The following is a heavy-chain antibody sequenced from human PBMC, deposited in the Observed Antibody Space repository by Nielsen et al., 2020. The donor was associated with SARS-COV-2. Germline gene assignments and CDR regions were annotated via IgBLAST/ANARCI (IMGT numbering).Heavy chain of an antibody. Sequence: GESLKISCAASGFRFTSYSMNWVRQAPGKGLEWVASITMSGAYMYYADSVRGRFTVSRDNAENSLYLQMNSLRDEDTAVYYCARDQDGGAATSNWYFDLWGQGTLVTVSS. V-gene: IGHV3-21*06. D-gene: IGHD6-25*01. J-gene: IGHJ2*01. CDR2: ITMSGAYM. CDR3: ARDQDGGAATSNWYFDL. CDR1: GFRFTSYS.